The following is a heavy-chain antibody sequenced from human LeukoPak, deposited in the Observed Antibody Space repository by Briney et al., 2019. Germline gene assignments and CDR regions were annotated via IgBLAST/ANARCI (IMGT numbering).Heavy chain of an antibody. V-gene: IGHV3-23*01. Sequence: GGSLRLSCAASGFTFSSYAMSWVRQAPGKGLEWVSAISGSGGNTYYADSVKGRFTISRDNSKNTLYLQMNSLRVEDTATFYCAKLGYCSDDNCFYGMDAWGQGTTVTVSS. CDR1: GFTFSSYA. J-gene: IGHJ6*02. CDR2: ISGSGGNT. D-gene: IGHD2-15*01. CDR3: AKLGYCSDDNCFYGMDA.